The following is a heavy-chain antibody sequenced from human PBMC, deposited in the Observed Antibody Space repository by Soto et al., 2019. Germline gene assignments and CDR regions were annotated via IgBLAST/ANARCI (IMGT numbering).Heavy chain of an antibody. Sequence: QLQLQESGSGLVKPSQTLSLTCAVSGASISSGGSSWSWIRQEPGTGLEWIGYIYHSGITNYNPSLKSRVTISVDKSQNQFSLSLSFVTAADTAVYYCARGLAVRGSYGLDVWGQGTTVTVSS. D-gene: IGHD3-10*01. V-gene: IGHV4-30-2*01. CDR3: ARGLAVRGSYGLDV. CDR2: IYHSGIT. CDR1: GASISSGGSS. J-gene: IGHJ6*02.